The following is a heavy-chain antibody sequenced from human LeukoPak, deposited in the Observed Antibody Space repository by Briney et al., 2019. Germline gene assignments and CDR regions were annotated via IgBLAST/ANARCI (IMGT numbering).Heavy chain of an antibody. CDR3: ASSGSSSWLLFDY. CDR1: GFTFSSYA. V-gene: IGHV3-64*01. J-gene: IGHJ4*02. Sequence: GGSLRLSCAASGFTFSSYAMHWVRQAPGKGLEYVSAISSSGGSTYYANSVKGRFTISRDNAKNSLYLQMNSLRAEDTAVYYCASSGSSSWLLFDYWGQGTLVTVSS. CDR2: ISSSGGST. D-gene: IGHD6-13*01.